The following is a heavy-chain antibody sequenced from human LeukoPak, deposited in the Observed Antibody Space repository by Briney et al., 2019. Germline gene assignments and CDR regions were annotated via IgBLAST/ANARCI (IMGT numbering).Heavy chain of an antibody. CDR1: GFTFSSYA. D-gene: IGHD3-3*01. CDR3: AKGADDFWSDYSGDWFDP. V-gene: IGHV3-23*01. J-gene: IGHJ5*02. CDR2: ISGSGGST. Sequence: GGSLRLSCAASGFTFSSYAMSWVRQAPGKGLEWVSAISGSGGSTYYADSVKGRFTISRDNSKNTLYLQMNSLRAEDTAVYYCAKGADDFWSDYSGDWFDPWGQGTLVTVSS.